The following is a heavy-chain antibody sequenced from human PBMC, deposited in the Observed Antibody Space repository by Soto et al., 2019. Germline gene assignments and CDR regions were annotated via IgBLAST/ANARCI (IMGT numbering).Heavy chain of an antibody. D-gene: IGHD1-26*01. CDR1: GFTFTSSA. J-gene: IGHJ6*02. CDR3: GADLRYSGSYYIYYYGMDV. Sequence: ASVKVSCKASGFTFTSSAVQWVRQARGQRREWIGWIVVGSGNTNYAQKFQERVTITRDMSTSTAYMELSSLRSEDTAVYYCGADLRYSGSYYIYYYGMDVWGQGTTVTVSS. CDR2: IVVGSGNT. V-gene: IGHV1-58*01.